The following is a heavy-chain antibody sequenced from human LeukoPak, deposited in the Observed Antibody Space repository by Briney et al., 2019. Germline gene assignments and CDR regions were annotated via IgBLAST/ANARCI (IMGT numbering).Heavy chain of an antibody. CDR2: ISGSGGST. V-gene: IGHV3-23*01. CDR3: AKAKIAVAVNYFDY. D-gene: IGHD6-19*01. Sequence: GGSLRLSCAASGFTVSSNYMSWVRQAPGKGLEWVSGISGSGGSTFYADSVKGRFTISRDNSKNTLYLQINSLRAEDTAVYYCAKAKIAVAVNYFDYWGQGTLVTVSS. J-gene: IGHJ4*02. CDR1: GFTVSSNY.